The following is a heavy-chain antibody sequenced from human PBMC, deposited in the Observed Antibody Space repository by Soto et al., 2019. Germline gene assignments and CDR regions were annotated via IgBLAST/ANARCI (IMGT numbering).Heavy chain of an antibody. J-gene: IGHJ4*02. D-gene: IGHD1-26*01. CDR3: ARDLSVAAVDY. Sequence: EASVKVSCKASGYTFTSYGLSWVRQAPGQGLEWMGWISAYNGNTKYAQKLQGRVTMTTDTSTSTAYMELRSLRSDDTAVYYCARDLSVAAVDYWGQGTLVTVSS. CDR2: ISAYNGNT. CDR1: GYTFTSYG. V-gene: IGHV1-18*01.